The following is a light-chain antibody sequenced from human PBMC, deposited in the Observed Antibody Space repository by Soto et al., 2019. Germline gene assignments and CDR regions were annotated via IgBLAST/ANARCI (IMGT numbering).Light chain of an antibody. Sequence: SVLTQPPSASGTPGQRVTISCSGSSSNIGSSTVNWYQQLPGTAPKLLIYTNNQRPSGVPDRFSGSKSGTSASLAISGLQSEDEADYYCAAWDDSLSGLYVFGTGTKLTVL. CDR2: TNN. V-gene: IGLV1-44*01. J-gene: IGLJ1*01. CDR3: AAWDDSLSGLYV. CDR1: SSNIGSST.